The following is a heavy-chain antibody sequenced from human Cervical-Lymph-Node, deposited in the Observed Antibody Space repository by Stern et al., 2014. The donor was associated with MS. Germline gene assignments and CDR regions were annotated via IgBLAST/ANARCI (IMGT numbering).Heavy chain of an antibody. CDR3: ALSSETSDRWYSLGYDL. Sequence: QVQLVESGAEVTKPWSSVKVSCKASGGTFSKFPSSWVRQAPGQGLEWMGGIFPVFGTPTCAQEFRGRVTMTADVSTSTVYMELSSLRSDDTAVYYCALSSETSDRWYSLGYDLWGQGTLVTVSS. D-gene: IGHD6-13*01. CDR2: IFPVFGTP. CDR1: GGTFSKFP. V-gene: IGHV1-69*01. J-gene: IGHJ5*02.